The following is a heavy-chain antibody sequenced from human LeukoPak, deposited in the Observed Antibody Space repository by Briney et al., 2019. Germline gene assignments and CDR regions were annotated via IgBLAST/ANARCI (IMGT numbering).Heavy chain of an antibody. Sequence: GGSLRLSCAASGFTFDDYAMHWVRQAPGKGLEWVSGISWNSGSIGYADSGKGRFTISRDNAKNSLYLEMNSLRPEDTAVYYCARVRYIAARQCWFDPWGQGTLVTVSS. CDR2: ISWNSGSI. D-gene: IGHD6-6*01. J-gene: IGHJ5*02. CDR1: GFTFDDYA. V-gene: IGHV3-9*01. CDR3: ARVRYIAARQCWFDP.